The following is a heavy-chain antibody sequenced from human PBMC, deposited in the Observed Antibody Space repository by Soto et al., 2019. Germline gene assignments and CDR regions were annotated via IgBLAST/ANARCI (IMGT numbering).Heavy chain of an antibody. J-gene: IGHJ5*02. V-gene: IGHV1-58*01. CDR2: IVVGSGNT. CDR1: GFTFTSSA. D-gene: IGHD5-18*01. Sequence: GASVKVSCKASGFTFTSSAVQWVRQARGQRLEWIGWIVVGSGNTNYAQKFQERVTITRDMSTSTAYMELSSLRSEDTAVYYCAADDFNVDTATNWFDPWGQGTLVTVSS. CDR3: AADDFNVDTATNWFDP.